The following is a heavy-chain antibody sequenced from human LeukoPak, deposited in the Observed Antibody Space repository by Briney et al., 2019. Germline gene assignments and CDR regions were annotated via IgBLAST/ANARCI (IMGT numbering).Heavy chain of an antibody. CDR3: VRMFVAVTPDAFNI. CDR1: GASISGDS. D-gene: IGHD2-21*02. CDR2: IYYGGST. V-gene: IGHV4-59*01. Sequence: SETLSLTCNASGASISGDSWSWVRQPPGKGLEWIGNIYYGGSTSYNPSLKSRVTISIDTSNNLFSLNLRSVTAADTAVYYCVRMFVAVTPDAFNIWGQGTMVTVSS. J-gene: IGHJ3*02.